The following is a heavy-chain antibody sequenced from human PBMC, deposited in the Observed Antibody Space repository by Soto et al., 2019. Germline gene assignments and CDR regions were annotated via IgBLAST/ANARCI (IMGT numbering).Heavy chain of an antibody. D-gene: IGHD5-12*01. CDR2: ISYDGSNE. J-gene: IGHJ4*02. Sequence: GGSLRLSCAASGITFSSYGMHWVRQAPGKGLEWVTGISYDGSNEYYADSVKGRLTISRDNSKNTLYLQMNSLRAEDTAVYYCAKDFRARGYNSVGFDYWGQGTLVTSPQ. CDR3: AKDFRARGYNSVGFDY. V-gene: IGHV3-30*18. CDR1: GITFSSYG.